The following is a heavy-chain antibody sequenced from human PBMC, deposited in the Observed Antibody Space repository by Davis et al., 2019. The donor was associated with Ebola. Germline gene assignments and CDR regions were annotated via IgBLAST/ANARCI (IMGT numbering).Heavy chain of an antibody. J-gene: IGHJ3*02. CDR2: INPRGDST. CDR1: GDIFTTYN. D-gene: IGHD4/OR15-4a*01. V-gene: IGHV1-46*01. Sequence: ASVTVSCKASGDIFTTYNIHWVRQAPGQGLEWMAVINPRGDSTSYAQKFQGRVTVTRDTSTGTVYMDLSSLRSDDTAVYYCAGIYGDNSHDAYHIWGQGTMVTVSS. CDR3: AGIYGDNSHDAYHI.